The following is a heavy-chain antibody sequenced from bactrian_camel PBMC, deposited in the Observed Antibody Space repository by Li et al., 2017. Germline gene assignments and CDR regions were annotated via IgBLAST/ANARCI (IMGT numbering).Heavy chain of an antibody. CDR2: IATGSGNT. CDR3: KTHRPGYILFSPIECRPDY. D-gene: IGHD8*01. J-gene: IGHJ4*01. CDR1: GYTGSTYC. Sequence: VQLVESGGDLVQAGGSLRLSCAASGYTGSTYCMGWFRQAPGKEREGVARIATGSGNTYYADSVKGRFTISQDNTKNTVYLQMNSLELEDTAMYYCKTHRPGYILFSPIECRPDYWGQGTQVTVS. V-gene: IGHV3S40*01.